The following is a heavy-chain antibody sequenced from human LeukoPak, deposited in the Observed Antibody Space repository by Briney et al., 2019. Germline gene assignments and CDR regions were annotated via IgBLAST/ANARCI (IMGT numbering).Heavy chain of an antibody. D-gene: IGHD1-26*01. CDR2: ISWNSGSI. CDR1: GFTFDDYA. Sequence: PGGSLRLSCAASGFTFDDYAMHWVRQAPGKGLEWVSGISWNSGSIGHADSVKGRFTISRDNAKNSLYLQMNSLRAEDTALYYCAKGRIVGATGTSLDYWGQGTLVTVSS. V-gene: IGHV3-9*01. J-gene: IGHJ4*02. CDR3: AKGRIVGATGTSLDY.